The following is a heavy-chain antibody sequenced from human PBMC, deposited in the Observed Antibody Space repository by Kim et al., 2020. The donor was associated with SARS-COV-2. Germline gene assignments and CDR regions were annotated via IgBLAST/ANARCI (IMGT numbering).Heavy chain of an antibody. D-gene: IGHD3-22*01. CDR1: GFTFSSYS. Sequence: GGSLRLSCAASGFTFSSYSMNWVRQAPGKGLEWVSYISSSSSTIYYADSVKGRFTISRDNAKNSLYLQMNSLRAEDTAVYYCASYDSSGYYGYFDYWGQGTLVTVSS. CDR2: ISSSSSTI. CDR3: ASYDSSGYYGYFDY. V-gene: IGHV3-48*04. J-gene: IGHJ4*02.